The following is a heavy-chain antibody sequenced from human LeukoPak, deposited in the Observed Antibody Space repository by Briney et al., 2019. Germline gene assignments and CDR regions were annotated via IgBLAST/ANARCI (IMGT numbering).Heavy chain of an antibody. Sequence: GRSLRLSCAASGFTFSSYGMHWVRQAPGKGLEWVAVIWYDGSNKYYADSVKGRFTISRDNSKNTLYLQMNSLRAEDTAVYYCAKDSTKLIAALAELDYWGQGTLVTVSS. J-gene: IGHJ4*02. D-gene: IGHD6-6*01. V-gene: IGHV3-33*06. CDR2: IWYDGSNK. CDR1: GFTFSSYG. CDR3: AKDSTKLIAALAELDY.